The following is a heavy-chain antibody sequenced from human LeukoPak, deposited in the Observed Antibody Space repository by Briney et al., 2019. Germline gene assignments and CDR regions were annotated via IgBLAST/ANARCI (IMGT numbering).Heavy chain of an antibody. CDR3: AREGARWEPNFSAFDI. CDR1: GGSISSSSSY. J-gene: IGHJ3*02. D-gene: IGHD1-26*01. CDR2: IYYSGSS. Sequence: SETLSLTCSVSGGSISSSSSYWGWIRQPPGKGLEWIGSIYYSGSSFDNPALKSRVTMSVDTSKNQFSLKLSSVTAADTAVYYCAREGARWEPNFSAFDIWGQGTMVTVSS. V-gene: IGHV4-39*07.